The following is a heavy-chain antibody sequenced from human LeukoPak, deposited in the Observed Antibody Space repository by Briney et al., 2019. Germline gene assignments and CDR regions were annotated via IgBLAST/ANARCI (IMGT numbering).Heavy chain of an antibody. Sequence: SETLSLTCTVSGGSISSYYWSWIRQPPGKGLEWIGYIYYSGSTNYNPSLKSRVTISVDTSKNQFSLKLSSVTAADTAVYYCARVWIDSSGYFGSALDIWGQGTMVTVSS. CDR3: ARVWIDSSGYFGSALDI. CDR2: IYYSGST. D-gene: IGHD3-22*01. J-gene: IGHJ3*02. CDR1: GGSISSYY. V-gene: IGHV4-59*01.